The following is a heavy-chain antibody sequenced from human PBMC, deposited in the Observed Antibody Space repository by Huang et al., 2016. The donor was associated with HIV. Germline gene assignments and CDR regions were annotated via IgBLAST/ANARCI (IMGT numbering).Heavy chain of an antibody. J-gene: IGHJ4*02. CDR3: VRDPRIQSWLNYFDY. D-gene: IGHD3-22*01. V-gene: IGHV3-74*01. Sequence: EVQLVESGGGLVQPGGSLRLSCAASGFTFSSYWMHWVRQAPGKGLVWFSRINSDGSSSGYADSVKGRFTISRDNAKNTLYLQMNSLGAEDTAVYYCVRDPRIQSWLNYFDYWGQGTLVSVSS. CDR2: INSDGSSS. CDR1: GFTFSSYW.